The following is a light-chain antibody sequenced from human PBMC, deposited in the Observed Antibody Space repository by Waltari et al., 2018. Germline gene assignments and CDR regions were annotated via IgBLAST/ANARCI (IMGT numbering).Light chain of an antibody. J-gene: IGLJ2*01. CDR3: QVWDTTSDHLI. Sequence: SYVLTQPPSMSVAPEQTARITCGGDNVGSKTVNWYQRKPGQAPLLVIYYDGERPSGIPERFSGSNSESTATLTISRVEAGDEADYFCQVWDTTSDHLIFGGGTKLTVL. CDR2: YDG. CDR1: NVGSKT. V-gene: IGLV3-21*04.